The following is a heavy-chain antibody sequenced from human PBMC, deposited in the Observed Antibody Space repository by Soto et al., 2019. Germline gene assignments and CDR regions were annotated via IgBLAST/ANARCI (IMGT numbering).Heavy chain of an antibody. CDR2: IYYSEST. Sequence: SETLSLTCTVSGCSISSSIYYWGWIRQPPGKGLEWFASIYYSESTYYNPSLKSRVTITVDTSKNQFSLKLSSVTAADTAVYYCARTVEMATIFYFDYWGQGTLVTVSS. V-gene: IGHV4-39*01. D-gene: IGHD5-12*01. J-gene: IGHJ4*02. CDR1: GCSISSSIYY. CDR3: ARTVEMATIFYFDY.